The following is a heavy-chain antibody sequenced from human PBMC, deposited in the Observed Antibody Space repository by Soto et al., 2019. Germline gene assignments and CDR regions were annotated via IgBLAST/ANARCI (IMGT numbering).Heavy chain of an antibody. D-gene: IGHD2-2*01. CDR1: GVSISSGGYY. CDR3: ARRIVVVPAATEAFDI. CDR2: IYYSGST. V-gene: IGHV4-31*03. Sequence: QVQLQESGPVLVKPSQTLSLTCTVSGVSISSGGYYWSWIRQHPGKGLEWIGYIYYSGSTYYNPSLKSRVTISVDTSKNQFSLKLSSVTAADTAVYYCARRIVVVPAATEAFDIWGQGTMVTVSS. J-gene: IGHJ3*02.